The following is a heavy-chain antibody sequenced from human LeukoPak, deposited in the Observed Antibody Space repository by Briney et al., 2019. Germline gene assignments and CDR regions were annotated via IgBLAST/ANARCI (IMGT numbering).Heavy chain of an antibody. CDR3: ARNPTKVRYFDY. V-gene: IGHV3-20*04. J-gene: IGHJ4*02. Sequence: GGSLRLSCAASGFTFDDYDMSWVRQAPGKGLEWVSGINWNGGSTGYADSVKGRFTISRDNAKNSLYLQMNSLRAEDTALYYCARNPTKVRYFDYWGQGTLVTVSS. CDR2: INWNGGST. CDR1: GFTFDDYD. D-gene: IGHD4/OR15-4a*01.